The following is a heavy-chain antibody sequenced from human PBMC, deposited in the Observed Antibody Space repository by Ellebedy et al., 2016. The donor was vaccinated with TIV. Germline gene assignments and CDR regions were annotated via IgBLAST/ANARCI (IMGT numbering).Heavy chain of an antibody. Sequence: GESLKISCAASGFTFSSYSMNWVRQAPGKGLEWVSYISSSSSTIYYADSVKGRFTISRDNAKNSLYLQMNSLRAEDTAVYYCARDISGGYYDSSGYYHFDYWGQGTLVTVSS. CDR2: ISSSSSTI. J-gene: IGHJ4*02. V-gene: IGHV3-48*04. CDR1: GFTFSSYS. CDR3: ARDISGGYYDSSGYYHFDY. D-gene: IGHD3-22*01.